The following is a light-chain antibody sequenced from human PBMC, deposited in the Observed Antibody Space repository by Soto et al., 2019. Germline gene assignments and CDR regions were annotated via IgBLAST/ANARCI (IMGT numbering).Light chain of an antibody. J-gene: IGKJ1*01. CDR2: GAS. CDR3: QQYSDWPRT. CDR1: QGFSSN. V-gene: IGKV3-15*01. Sequence: EILMTQSPATLSVSPGERATLSCRASQGFSSNLAWYQQKPGQAPRLLIYGASTRATGIPARFSGSGSGTEFTLTISSLQYEDFAVYYWQQYSDWPRTFGQGTKVEIK.